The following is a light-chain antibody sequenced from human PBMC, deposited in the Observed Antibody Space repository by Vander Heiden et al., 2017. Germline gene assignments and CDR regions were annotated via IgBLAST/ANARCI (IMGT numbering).Light chain of an antibody. V-gene: IGKV3-11*01. CDR1: QSISSY. CDR3: QQHNNWPRT. Sequence: TQLPATLSLSPGERATLTCRASQSISSYLAWYQQKPGQAPKLLIYDASNLDSGVPARFSGSGSGTDFTLTISSLEPDDFAVYYCQQHNNWPRTFGGGTKVEIK. CDR2: DAS. J-gene: IGKJ4*02.